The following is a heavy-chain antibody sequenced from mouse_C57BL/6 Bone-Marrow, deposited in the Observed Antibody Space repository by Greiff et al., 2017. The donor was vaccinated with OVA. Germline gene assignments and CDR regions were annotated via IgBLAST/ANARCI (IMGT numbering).Heavy chain of an antibody. CDR1: GYTFTSYW. CDR2: IDPSDSYT. J-gene: IGHJ2*01. D-gene: IGHD3-1*01. V-gene: IGHV1-50*01. CDR3: AREERATFDY. Sequence: QVQLQQSGAELVKPGASVKLSCKASGYTFTSYWMQWVKQRPGQGLEWIGEIDPSDSYTNYNQKFKGKATLTVDTSSSTAYMQLSSLTSEDSAVYYCAREERATFDYWGQGTTLTVSS.